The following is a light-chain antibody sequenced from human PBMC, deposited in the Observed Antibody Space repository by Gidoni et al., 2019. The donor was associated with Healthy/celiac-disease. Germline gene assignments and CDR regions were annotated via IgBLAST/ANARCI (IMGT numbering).Light chain of an antibody. J-gene: IGKJ2*01. CDR2: GAS. Sequence: ASQSVSSNLAWYQQKPGQAPRLLIYGASTRATGIPARFSGSGSGTEFTLTISSLQSEDFAVYYCQQYDNWPQTFGQGTKLEIK. V-gene: IGKV3-15*01. CDR3: QQYDNWPQT. CDR1: QSVSSN.